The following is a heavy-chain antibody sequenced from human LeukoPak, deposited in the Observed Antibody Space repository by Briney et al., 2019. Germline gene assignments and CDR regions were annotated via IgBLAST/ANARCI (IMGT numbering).Heavy chain of an antibody. CDR3: ARHAYSSGWRDFDY. D-gene: IGHD6-19*01. CDR1: GYSFPNYW. J-gene: IGHJ4*01. V-gene: IGHV5-51*01. CDR2: IYPGDSDT. Sequence: GESLKISCQGSGYSFPNYWIAWVRQLPGKGLEWMGIIYPGDSDTRYSPSFQGQVTISADKSISTAYLQWSSLKASDTAMYYCARHAYSSGWRDFDYWGHGTLVTVSS.